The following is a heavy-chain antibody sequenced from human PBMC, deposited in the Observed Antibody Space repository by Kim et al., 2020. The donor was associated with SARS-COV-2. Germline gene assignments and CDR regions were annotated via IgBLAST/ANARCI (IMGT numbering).Heavy chain of an antibody. V-gene: IGHV1-2*02. CDR2: INPNSGGT. Sequence: ASVKVSCKASGYTFTGYYMHWVRQAPGQGLEWMGWINPNSGGTNYAQKFQGRVTMTRDTSISTAYMELSRLRSDDTAVYYCARVSEVRYDFWSGYFFGYYFDYWGQGTLVTVSS. CDR3: ARVSEVRYDFWSGYFFGYYFDY. CDR1: GYTFTGYY. D-gene: IGHD3-3*01. J-gene: IGHJ4*02.